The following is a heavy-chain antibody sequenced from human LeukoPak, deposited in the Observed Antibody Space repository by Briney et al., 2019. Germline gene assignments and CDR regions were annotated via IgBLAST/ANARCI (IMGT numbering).Heavy chain of an antibody. CDR1: GYTFTGYY. Sequence: ASVTVSCTASGYTFTGYYMHWVRQAPGQGLEWMGWINPNSGDTNYAQKFQGRVTMTRDTSISTAYMELSRLTSDDTAMYYCARDRTSGYNWFDPWGQGTLVTVSS. D-gene: IGHD3-22*01. J-gene: IGHJ5*02. V-gene: IGHV1-2*02. CDR2: INPNSGDT. CDR3: ARDRTSGYNWFDP.